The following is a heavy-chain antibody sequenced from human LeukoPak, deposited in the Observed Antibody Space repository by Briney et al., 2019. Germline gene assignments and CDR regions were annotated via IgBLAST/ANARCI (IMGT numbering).Heavy chain of an antibody. CDR1: GFTFSSYW. CDR2: ISTDGSRT. CDR3: VRDGSSTWYRLIGNNWFDP. J-gene: IGHJ5*02. V-gene: IGHV3-74*01. D-gene: IGHD6-13*01. Sequence: PGGSLRLSCAASGFTFSSYWMHWVRQAPGKGLVWVSRISTDGSRTIYADSVKGRFTISRDNAKKTLHLQMNSLRAEDTAIYYCVRDGSSTWYRLIGNNWFDPWGQGTLVTVSS.